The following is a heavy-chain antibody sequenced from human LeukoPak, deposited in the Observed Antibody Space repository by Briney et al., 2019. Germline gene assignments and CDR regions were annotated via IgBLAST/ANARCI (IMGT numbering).Heavy chain of an antibody. Sequence: PSETLSLTCAVYGGSFSGYYWSWIRQPPGKGLEWIGEINHSGSTNYNPSLKSRVTISVDTYKNQFSLKLSSVTAADTAVYYCASDPLAVADVYWGQGTLVTVSS. J-gene: IGHJ4*02. V-gene: IGHV4-34*01. CDR1: GGSFSGYY. CDR3: ASDPLAVADVY. D-gene: IGHD6-19*01. CDR2: INHSGST.